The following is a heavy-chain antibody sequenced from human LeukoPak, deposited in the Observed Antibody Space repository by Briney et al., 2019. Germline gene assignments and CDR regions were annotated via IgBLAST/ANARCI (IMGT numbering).Heavy chain of an antibody. CDR3: ARDRDGNSGFDY. V-gene: IGHV1-2*02. D-gene: IGHD4-23*01. J-gene: IGHJ4*02. Sequence: ASVKVSCKASGYTFTGYIMHWVRQAPGQGLEWMGWINPNSGDTKYTQKFQGRVTLTRDTSISTAYMELNRLRSDDTAVYYCARDRDGNSGFDYWGQGTLVTVSS. CDR2: INPNSGDT. CDR1: GYTFTGYI.